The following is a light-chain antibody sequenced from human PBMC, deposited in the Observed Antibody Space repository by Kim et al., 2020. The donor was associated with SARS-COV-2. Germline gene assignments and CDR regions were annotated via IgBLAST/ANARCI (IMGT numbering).Light chain of an antibody. CDR3: QAWDSSTVV. CDR2: KDR. Sequence: SYELTQSPSVSVSPGQTASITCSGDKLGDKYTWWYQQKPGQSPLMVIYKDRKRPSGIPERFSASNSGNTATLTISGTQAMDEAEYYCQAWDSSTVVFGGGTKLTVL. V-gene: IGLV3-1*01. J-gene: IGLJ2*01. CDR1: KLGDKY.